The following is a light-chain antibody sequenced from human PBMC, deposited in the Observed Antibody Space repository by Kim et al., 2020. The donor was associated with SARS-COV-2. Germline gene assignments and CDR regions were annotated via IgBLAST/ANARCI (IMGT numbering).Light chain of an antibody. CDR2: GAS. Sequence: SPEETATLSCRARQSVSSNLAWDRQKPGQAPRLHIYGASTRATGIPAKVSGSGSGTEFTLTISSLQSEDFAVYYCQQNNNWPLTFGEGTKVDIK. CDR3: QQNNNWPLT. V-gene: IGKV3-15*01. J-gene: IGKJ3*01. CDR1: QSVSSN.